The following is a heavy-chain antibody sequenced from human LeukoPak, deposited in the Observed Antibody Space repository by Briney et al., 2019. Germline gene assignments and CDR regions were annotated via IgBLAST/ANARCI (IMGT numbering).Heavy chain of an antibody. CDR1: GGSTSGYY. D-gene: IGHD2-2*01. V-gene: IGHV4-4*07. CDR3: AAVRAWDIGVVPGGFDP. J-gene: IGHJ5*02. CDR2: IYTRGST. Sequence: SETLSLTRTVPGGSTSGYYGSRIRQPAGKGLEWIGRIYTRGSTNYNPSLKSRVTMSVDTSKNQFSLKLSSVTAADTAVYYCAAVRAWDIGVVPGGFDPWGQGTLVTVSS.